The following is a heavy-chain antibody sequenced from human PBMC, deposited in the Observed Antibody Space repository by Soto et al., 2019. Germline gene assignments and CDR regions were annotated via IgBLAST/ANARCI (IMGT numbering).Heavy chain of an antibody. CDR1: GYTFTSYY. V-gene: IGHV1-46*01. J-gene: IGHJ6*02. CDR3: AREDAVTTDYYYYGMDV. CDR2: INPSGGST. Sequence: ASVNVSCKASGYTFTSYYMHWVRQAPGQGLEWMGIINPSGGSTSYAQKFQGRVTMTRDTSTSTVYMELSSLRSEDTAVYYCAREDAVTTDYYYYGMDVWGQGTTVTVSS. D-gene: IGHD4-17*01.